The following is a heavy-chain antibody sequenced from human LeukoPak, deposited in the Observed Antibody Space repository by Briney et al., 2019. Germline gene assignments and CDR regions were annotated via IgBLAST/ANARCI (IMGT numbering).Heavy chain of an antibody. V-gene: IGHV3-21*01. Sequence: GESLKISCAASGFAFSTCSLNWVRQAPGRGLEWVSSISPDSIFIYQADSVKGRFTISRDNAKNSLYLQMESLRVEDTAVYYCANFQTVGVKPFEHWGQGTLVTVSS. CDR1: GFAFSTCS. J-gene: IGHJ5*02. CDR2: ISPDSIFI. CDR3: ANFQTVGVKPFEH. D-gene: IGHD1-26*01.